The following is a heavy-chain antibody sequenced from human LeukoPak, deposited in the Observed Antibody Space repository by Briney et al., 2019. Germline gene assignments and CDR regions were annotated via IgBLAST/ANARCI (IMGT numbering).Heavy chain of an antibody. CDR1: GFTFKRYA. D-gene: IGHD3-10*01. J-gene: IGHJ4*02. CDR2: MSYDGNFT. V-gene: IGHV3-30*04. Sequence: HPGGSLRLSCAASGFTFKRYAMHWVRQAPGMGREGVTIMSYDGNFTYYSDSVKGRFNISRDNSNDTLYLQMNSLRADDTAIYYCARGRSVYGSGSYSDYWGQGTLVTVSS. CDR3: ARGRSVYGSGSYSDY.